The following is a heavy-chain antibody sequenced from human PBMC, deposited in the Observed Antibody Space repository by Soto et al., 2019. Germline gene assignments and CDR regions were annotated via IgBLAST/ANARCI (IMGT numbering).Heavy chain of an antibody. V-gene: IGHV3-74*01. J-gene: IGHJ4*02. Sequence: GGSLRLSCAASGFTFSTYWMQWVRQAPGKGLVWVSGINSDGSSTSYADSVKGRFTVSRDNAKNTLYLQMNSLRAEDTAVYFCARDDRDYVWGSFRYFDCWGQGTQVTVSS. D-gene: IGHD3-16*01. CDR3: ARDDRDYVWGSFRYFDC. CDR2: INSDGSST. CDR1: GFTFSTYW.